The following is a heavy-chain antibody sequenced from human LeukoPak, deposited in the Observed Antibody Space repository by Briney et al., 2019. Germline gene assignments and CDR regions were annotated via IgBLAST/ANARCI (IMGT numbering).Heavy chain of an antibody. Sequence: GESLKISCKGSGYSFTSYWIGWVRQMPGKGLGWMGIIYPGDSDTRYSPSFQGQVTISADKSISTAYLQWSSLKASDTAMYYCARAQRGYSGYEGFDYWGQGTLVTVSS. CDR2: IYPGDSDT. CDR3: ARAQRGYSGYEGFDY. V-gene: IGHV5-51*01. CDR1: GYSFTSYW. D-gene: IGHD5-12*01. J-gene: IGHJ4*02.